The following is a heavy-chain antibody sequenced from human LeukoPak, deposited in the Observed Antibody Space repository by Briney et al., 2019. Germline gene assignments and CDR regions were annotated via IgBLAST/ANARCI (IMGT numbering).Heavy chain of an antibody. D-gene: IGHD3-10*01. CDR3: ARGNLLWFGELSNWFDP. CDR1: GGSFSGYY. J-gene: IGHJ5*02. Sequence: SETLSLTCAVYGGSFSGYYWSWIRQPAGKGLEWIGRIYTSGSTNYNPSLKSRVTMSVDTSKNQFSLKLSSVTAADTAVYYCARGNLLWFGELSNWFDPWGQGTLVTVSS. V-gene: IGHV4-59*10. CDR2: IYTSGST.